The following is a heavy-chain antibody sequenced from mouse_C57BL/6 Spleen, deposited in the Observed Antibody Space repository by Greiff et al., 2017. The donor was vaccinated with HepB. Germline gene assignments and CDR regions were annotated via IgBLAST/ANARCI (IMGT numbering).Heavy chain of an antibody. J-gene: IGHJ4*01. D-gene: IGHD1-1*01. Sequence: QVQLKQSGAELVRPGASVTLSCKASGYTFTDYEMHWVKQTPVHGLEWIGAIDPETGGTAYNQKFKGKAILTADKSSSTAYMELRSLTSEDSAVYYCTRPYGSSPFYAMDYWGQGTSVTVSS. V-gene: IGHV1-15*01. CDR3: TRPYGSSPFYAMDY. CDR2: IDPETGGT. CDR1: GYTFTDYE.